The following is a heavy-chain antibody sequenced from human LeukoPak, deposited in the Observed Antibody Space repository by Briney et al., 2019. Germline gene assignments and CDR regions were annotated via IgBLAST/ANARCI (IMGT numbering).Heavy chain of an antibody. J-gene: IGHJ6*02. CDR1: GGSFSGYY. V-gene: IGHV4-34*01. Sequence: SETLSLTCAVYGGSFSGYYWSWIRQPPGKGLEWIGEINHSGSTNYNPSLKSRVTISVDTSKNQFSLKLSSVTAADTAVYYCASIHPRPYYYGSGSYYNPRVYGMDVWGQGTTVTVSS. CDR2: INHSGST. CDR3: ASIHPRPYYYGSGSYYNPRVYGMDV. D-gene: IGHD3-10*01.